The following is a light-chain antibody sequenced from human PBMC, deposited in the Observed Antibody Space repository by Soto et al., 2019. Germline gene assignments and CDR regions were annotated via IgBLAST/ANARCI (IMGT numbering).Light chain of an antibody. J-gene: IGLJ1*01. CDR1: SSDVGGYNS. CDR3: SSYPSSSSYV. V-gene: IGLV2-14*01. CDR2: DVS. Sequence: QSVLTQPASVSGAPGQANTISCTGTSSDVGGYNSVSWYQQYPGKAPKLMIHDVSNRPSGVSNRFSGSKSGNTASLTISGLQAEDEADYYCSSYPSSSSYVFGSGTKVTVL.